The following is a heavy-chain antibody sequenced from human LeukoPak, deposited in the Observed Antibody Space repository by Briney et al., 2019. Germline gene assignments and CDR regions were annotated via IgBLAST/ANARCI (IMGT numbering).Heavy chain of an antibody. D-gene: IGHD4-17*01. CDR3: ARFVDYGDLDY. J-gene: IGHJ4*02. CDR2: IIPIFGTA. V-gene: IGHV1-69*13. Sequence: ASVKVSCRASGGTFSSYAISWVRQAPGQGLEWMGGIIPIFGTANYAQKFQGRVTITADESTSTAYMELSSLRSEDTAVYYCARFVDYGDLDYWGQGTLVTVSS. CDR1: GGTFSSYA.